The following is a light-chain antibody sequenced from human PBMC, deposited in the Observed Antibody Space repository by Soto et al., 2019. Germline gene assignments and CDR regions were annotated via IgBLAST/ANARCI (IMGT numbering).Light chain of an antibody. Sequence: IPLTQSPSSMSGSXGDTVSISRRATERIGSTLCRYQQTPGXAPAIXIYTASTLQTGVTSRFSGSGYAKDFNITISSLQPDDIATYDCQQYSTFWTFGQGTKVDIK. CDR1: ERIGST. CDR2: TAS. CDR3: QQYSTFWT. J-gene: IGKJ1*01. V-gene: IGKV1-39*01.